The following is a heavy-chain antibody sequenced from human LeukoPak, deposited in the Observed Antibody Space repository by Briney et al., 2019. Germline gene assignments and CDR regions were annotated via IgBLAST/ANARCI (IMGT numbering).Heavy chain of an antibody. D-gene: IGHD3-22*01. CDR2: IYHSGST. CDR3: ATFYYYDSSGYYWDY. Sequence: SETLSLTCAVSGYSISSGYYWGWIRQPPGKGLEWIGSIYHSGSTYYNPSLKSRVTISVDTSKNQFPLKLSSVTAADTAVYYCATFYYYDSSGYYWDYWGQGTLVTVSS. V-gene: IGHV4-38-2*01. J-gene: IGHJ4*02. CDR1: GYSISSGYY.